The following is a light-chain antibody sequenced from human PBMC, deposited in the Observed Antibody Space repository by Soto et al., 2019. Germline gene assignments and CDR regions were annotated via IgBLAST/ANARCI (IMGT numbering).Light chain of an antibody. V-gene: IGKV3-20*01. CDR2: GAS. CDR3: HEYDSSLWT. CDR1: QSVTSSY. Sequence: EIVLTQSPGTLSLSPGERATLSCRASQSVTSSYLAWYQQKPGQAPRLLIYGASSRATGIPDRFTASGSGRDITLTISRLEPEEFAVYYCHEYDSSLWTFGQGTNVEIK. J-gene: IGKJ1*01.